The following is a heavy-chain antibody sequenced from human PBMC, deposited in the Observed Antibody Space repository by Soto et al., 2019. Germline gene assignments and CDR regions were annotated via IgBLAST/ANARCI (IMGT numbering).Heavy chain of an antibody. CDR3: ARTSIAARRPFDY. V-gene: IGHV3-48*03. CDR1: GFTFSSYE. Sequence: EVQLVESGGGLVQPGGSLRLSCAASGFTFSSYEMNWVRQAPGKGLEWVSYISSSGSTIYYADSVKGRFTISRDNAKNSLYLQMNSLRAEDTAVYYCARTSIAARRPFDYWGQGPLVTVSS. J-gene: IGHJ4*02. CDR2: ISSSGSTI. D-gene: IGHD6-6*01.